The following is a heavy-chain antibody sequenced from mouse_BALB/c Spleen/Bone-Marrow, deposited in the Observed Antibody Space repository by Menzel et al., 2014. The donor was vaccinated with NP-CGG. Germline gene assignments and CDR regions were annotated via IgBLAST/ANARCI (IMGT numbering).Heavy chain of an antibody. J-gene: IGHJ3*01. V-gene: IGHV1-69*02. CDR2: IYPSDSYT. D-gene: IGHD1-1*01. CDR1: GYTFTSYW. CDR3: TRGDYYGSSSFAY. Sequence: VQGVESGAELVRPGASVKQSCKASGYTFTSYWINWVKRRPGQGLEWIGNIYPSDSYTNYNQKFKDKATLTVDKSSSTAYMQLSSPTSEDSAVYYCTRGDYYGSSSFAYWGQGTLVTVSA.